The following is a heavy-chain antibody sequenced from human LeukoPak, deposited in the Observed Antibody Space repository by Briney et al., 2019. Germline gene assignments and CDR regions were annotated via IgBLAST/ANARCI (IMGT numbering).Heavy chain of an antibody. Sequence: ASVKVSCKVSGYTLTELSMHWVRQAPGIGLEWMGGFDPEDGETIYAQKFQGRVTMTEDTSTDTAYMELSSLRSEDTAVYYCATVGASYSSSWYYFDYWGQGTLVTVSS. CDR2: FDPEDGET. V-gene: IGHV1-24*01. D-gene: IGHD6-13*01. CDR3: ATVGASYSSSWYYFDY. J-gene: IGHJ4*02. CDR1: GYTLTELS.